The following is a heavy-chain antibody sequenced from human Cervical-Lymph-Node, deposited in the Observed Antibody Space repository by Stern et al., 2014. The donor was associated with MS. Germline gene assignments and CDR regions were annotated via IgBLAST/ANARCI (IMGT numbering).Heavy chain of an antibody. D-gene: IGHD2-2*01. CDR3: ARGAQSSNSYYYYGMDV. V-gene: IGHV1-2*04. CDR1: GYTFTGYY. J-gene: IGHJ6*02. CDR2: INPNSGGT. Sequence: QVQLVQSGAEVKKPGASVKVSCKASGYTFTGYYMHWVRQAPGQGLEWMGWINPNSGGTNYAQKFQGWVTMTRDTSISTAYMELSRLRSDDTAVYYCARGAQSSNSYYYYGMDVWGQGITVTVSS.